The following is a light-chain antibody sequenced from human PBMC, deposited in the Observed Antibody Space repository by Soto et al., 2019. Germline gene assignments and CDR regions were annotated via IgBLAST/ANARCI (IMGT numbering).Light chain of an antibody. V-gene: IGLV7-46*01. CDR2: DTT. CDR3: LLYYDVARV. J-gene: IGLJ2*01. Sequence: QTVVTQEPSLTVSPGGTVTLTCGSSTGPLTSGHFPYWFQQNPGQAPRALIFDTTNRHSWTPARFSGSLLGGKAALTLSGAQPEDEADYYCLLYYDVARVFGGGTKLTVL. CDR1: TGPLTSGHF.